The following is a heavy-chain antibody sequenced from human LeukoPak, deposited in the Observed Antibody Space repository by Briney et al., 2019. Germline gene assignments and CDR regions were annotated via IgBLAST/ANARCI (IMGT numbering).Heavy chain of an antibody. J-gene: IGHJ4*02. CDR1: GYTFTDYY. D-gene: IGHD2-15*01. CDR2: IDPNSGGT. Sequence: ASVKVSCKASGYTFTDYYIHWVRQAPGQGLEWMGWIDPNSGGTIYAQKVQGRVTMTRDASISTAYMELSRLTSHDTAVYYCATPGGRGDYFDYWGQATLVTDSS. V-gene: IGHV1-2*02. CDR3: ATPGGRGDYFDY.